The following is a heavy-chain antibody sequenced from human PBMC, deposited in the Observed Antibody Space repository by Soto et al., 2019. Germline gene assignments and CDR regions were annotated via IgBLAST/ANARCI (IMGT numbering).Heavy chain of an antibody. CDR3: AREGRHFDY. CDR2: INPIFGTP. Sequence: SVKVSCKASGGTFSSYAISWVRQAPGQGLEWMGGINPIFGTPHYAQKYQGRVTITADTFTNTAYMELTRLTPDDTAVYFCAREGRHFDYWGQGTLVTVSS. J-gene: IGHJ4*02. CDR1: GGTFSSYA. V-gene: IGHV1-69*06.